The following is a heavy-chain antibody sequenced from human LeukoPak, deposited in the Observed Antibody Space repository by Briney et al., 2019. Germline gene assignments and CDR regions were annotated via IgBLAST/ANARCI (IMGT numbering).Heavy chain of an antibody. D-gene: IGHD1-26*01. V-gene: IGHV3-30-3*01. CDR3: ARDSRVGATQPYYFDY. Sequence: GRSLRLSCAASGFTFSSYAMHWVRQAPGKGLEWVALISYDGSNKYYADSVKGRFTISRDNSKNTLYLQMNSLRAEDTAVYYCARDSRVGATQPYYFDYWGQGTLVTVSS. CDR1: GFTFSSYA. CDR2: ISYDGSNK. J-gene: IGHJ4*02.